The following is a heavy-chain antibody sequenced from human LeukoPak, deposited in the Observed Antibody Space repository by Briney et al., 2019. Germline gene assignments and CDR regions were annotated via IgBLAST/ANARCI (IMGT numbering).Heavy chain of an antibody. J-gene: IGHJ4*02. CDR3: ARGGAVAGFDY. CDR1: GFTFSSYS. D-gene: IGHD6-19*01. V-gene: IGHV3-21*01. Sequence: GGSLRLSCAASGFTFSSYSMNWVRQAPGKGLEWVSSISSSSSYIYYADSVKGRFTTSRDNAKNSLYLQMNSLRAEDTAVYYCARGGAVAGFDYWGQGTLVTVSS. CDR2: ISSSSSYI.